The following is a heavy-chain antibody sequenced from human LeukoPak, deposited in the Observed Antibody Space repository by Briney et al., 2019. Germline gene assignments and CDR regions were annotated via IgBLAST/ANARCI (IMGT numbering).Heavy chain of an antibody. D-gene: IGHD6-6*01. J-gene: IGHJ1*01. CDR1: GGSISSGGYY. CDR3: ASSSSEYFQH. Sequence: SQTLSLTCTVSGGSISSGGYYWSWIRQHPGKGLEWNGYIYYSGSTYYNPSLKSRVTISVDTSKNQFSLKLSSVTAADTAVYYCASSSSEYFQHWGQGTLVTVSS. CDR2: IYYSGST. V-gene: IGHV4-31*03.